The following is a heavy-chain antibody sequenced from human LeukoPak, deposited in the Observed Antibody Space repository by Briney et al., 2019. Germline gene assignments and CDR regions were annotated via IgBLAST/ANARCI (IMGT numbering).Heavy chain of an antibody. J-gene: IGHJ4*02. CDR2: ITSSSSYL. Sequence: PGGTLRLSCAASGFTFSTYGMTWVRQAPGKGLEWVSSITSSSSYLYYADSVKGRFTISRDNAKKSVYLQMNSLRAEDTAVYYCAKDPTHYRVWDYYETIGLSYWGQGTLVTVSS. CDR3: AKDPTHYRVWDYYETIGLSY. CDR1: GFTFSTYG. V-gene: IGHV3-21*01. D-gene: IGHD3-22*01.